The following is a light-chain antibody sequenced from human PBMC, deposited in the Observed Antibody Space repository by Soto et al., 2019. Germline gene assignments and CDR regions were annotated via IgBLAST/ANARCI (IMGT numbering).Light chain of an antibody. J-gene: IGLJ2*01. Sequence: QSVLTQPPSVSAAPGQKVTISCSGSSSSFGDNYVSWYQQLPGTAPKLLIYDNDKRPSGIPDRFSGSKSGTSATLGITGLQTGDEADYYCGTWDSSLSAVVFGGGTKLTVL. CDR2: DND. CDR1: SSSFGDNY. CDR3: GTWDSSLSAVV. V-gene: IGLV1-51*01.